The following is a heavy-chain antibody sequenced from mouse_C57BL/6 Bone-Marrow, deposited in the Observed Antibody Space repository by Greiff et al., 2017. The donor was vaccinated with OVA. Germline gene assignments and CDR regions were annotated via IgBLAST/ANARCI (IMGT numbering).Heavy chain of an antibody. J-gene: IGHJ4*01. CDR3: VDDYDGPYAMDY. CDR2: IHPTSGST. Sequence: QVQLQQPGAELVKPGASVKLSCKASGYTFTSYWMHWVKQRPGQGLEWIGMIHPTSGSTNYNEKFKSKATLTVDKSSSTAYMQLSSLTSEDSAVYYCVDDYDGPYAMDYWGQGTAVTVSA. CDR1: GYTFTSYW. V-gene: IGHV1-64*01. D-gene: IGHD2-4*01.